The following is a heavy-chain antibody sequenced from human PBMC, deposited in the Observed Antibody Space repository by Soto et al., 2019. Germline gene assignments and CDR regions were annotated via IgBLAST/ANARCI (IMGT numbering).Heavy chain of an antibody. CDR1: GFTFSSYA. CDR2: ISGSGGST. Sequence: GGSLRLSCAASGFTFSSYAMSWVRQAPGKGLEWVSAISGSGGSTYYADSVKGRFTISRDNSKNTLYLQMNSLRAEDTAVYYCAKAAQGAEYYYYGMDVWGQGTTVTVSS. CDR3: AKAAQGAEYYYYGMDV. D-gene: IGHD1-26*01. V-gene: IGHV3-23*01. J-gene: IGHJ6*02.